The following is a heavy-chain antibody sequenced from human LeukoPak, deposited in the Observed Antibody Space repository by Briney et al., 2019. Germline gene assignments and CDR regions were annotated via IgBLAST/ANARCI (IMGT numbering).Heavy chain of an antibody. J-gene: IGHJ4*02. CDR3: AKGDFDSSGYSY. CDR1: GITFSSYA. V-gene: IGHV3-23*01. Sequence: PGGSLTLSCAASGITFSSYAMSWVRQAPGKGLEWVSAISGSGGSTYYSDSVKGRFTISRDNSKNRLYLQMNSLRVEDTAIYYCAKGDFDSSGYSYWGQGTLVTVSS. CDR2: ISGSGGST. D-gene: IGHD3-22*01.